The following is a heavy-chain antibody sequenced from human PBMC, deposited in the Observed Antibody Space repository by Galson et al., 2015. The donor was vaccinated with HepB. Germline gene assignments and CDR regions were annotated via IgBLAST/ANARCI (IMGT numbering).Heavy chain of an antibody. V-gene: IGHV3-53*01. CDR1: GFTVSSNY. D-gene: IGHD3-22*01. CDR2: IYSGGST. Sequence: SLRLSCAASGFTVSSNYMSWVRQAPGKGLEWVSVIYSGGSTYYADSVKGRFTISRDNAKNTLYLQMNSLRAEDTAVYYCARASLYYYDSSGYYFYWGQGTLVTVSS. J-gene: IGHJ4*02. CDR3: ARASLYYYDSSGYYFY.